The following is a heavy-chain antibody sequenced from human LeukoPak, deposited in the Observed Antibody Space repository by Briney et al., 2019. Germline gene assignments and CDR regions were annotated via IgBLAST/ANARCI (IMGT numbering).Heavy chain of an antibody. V-gene: IGHV1-69*04. CDR3: ARDLSGDHAGGV. Sequence: VASVKVSCKAFGGTFSSYAISWVRQAPGQGLEWMGRIIPILGIANYAQKFQGRVTITADKSTSTAYMELSSLRSEDTAVYYCARDLSGDHAGGVWGQGTLVTVSS. CDR2: IIPILGIA. D-gene: IGHD3-16*01. CDR1: GGTFSSYA. J-gene: IGHJ4*02.